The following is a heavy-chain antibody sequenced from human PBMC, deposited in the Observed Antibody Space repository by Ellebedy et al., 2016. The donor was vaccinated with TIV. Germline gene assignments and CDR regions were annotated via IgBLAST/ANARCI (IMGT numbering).Heavy chain of an antibody. J-gene: IGHJ4*02. V-gene: IGHV1-18*04. CDR1: GYTFTRYG. Sequence: ASVKVSCXASGYTFTRYGISWVRQAPGQGLEWMGWISAYNGNTNYAQKLQGRVTMTTDTSTSTAYMELRSLRSDDTAVYYCATIAVAGTDDYWGQGTLVTVSS. D-gene: IGHD6-19*01. CDR3: ATIAVAGTDDY. CDR2: ISAYNGNT.